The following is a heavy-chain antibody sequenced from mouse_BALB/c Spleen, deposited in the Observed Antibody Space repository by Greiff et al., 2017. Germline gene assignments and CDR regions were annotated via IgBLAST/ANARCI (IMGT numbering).Heavy chain of an antibody. CDR1: GFTFSDYY. V-gene: IGHV5-4*02. J-gene: IGHJ2*01. CDR2: ISDGGSYT. Sequence: EVQRVESGGGLVKPGGSLKLSCAASGFTFSDYYMYWVRQTPEKRLEWVATISDGGSYTYYPDSVKGRFTISRDNAKNNLYLQMSSLKSEDTAMYYCARDPYWGQGTTLTVSS. CDR3: ARDPY.